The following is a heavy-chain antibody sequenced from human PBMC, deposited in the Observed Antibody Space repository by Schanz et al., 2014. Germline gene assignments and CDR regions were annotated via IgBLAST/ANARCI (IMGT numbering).Heavy chain of an antibody. CDR2: ISSSSSTI. CDR3: ARGGATRFDY. CDR1: GFTFTDHA. D-gene: IGHD1-26*01. V-gene: IGHV3-48*02. Sequence: EVQLLASGGGLVQPGGSLRLTCLTSGFTFTDHAMNWVRQAPGKGLEWVSYISSSSSTIYYADSVKGRFTISRDNAKNSLYLQMNSLRDEDTAVYYCARGGATRFDYWGQGTLVTVSS. J-gene: IGHJ4*02.